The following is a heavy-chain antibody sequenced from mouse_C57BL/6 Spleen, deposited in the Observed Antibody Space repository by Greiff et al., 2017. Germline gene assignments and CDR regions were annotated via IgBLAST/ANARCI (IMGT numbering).Heavy chain of an antibody. CDR1: GYSITSGYY. CDR2: ISYDGSN. Sequence: VQLKQSGPGLVKPSQSLSLTCSVTGYSITSGYYWNWIRQFPGNKLEWMGYISYDGSNNYNPSLKNRISITRDTSKNQFFLKLNSVTTEDTATYYCAKGEVYYGSSYGYFDVWGTGTTVTVSS. V-gene: IGHV3-6*01. J-gene: IGHJ1*03. CDR3: AKGEVYYGSSYGYFDV. D-gene: IGHD1-1*01.